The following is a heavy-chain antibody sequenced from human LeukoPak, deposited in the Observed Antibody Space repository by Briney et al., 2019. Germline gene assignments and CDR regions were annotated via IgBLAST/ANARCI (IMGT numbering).Heavy chain of an antibody. CDR2: ISSSSSYI. J-gene: IGHJ4*02. CDR1: GFTFSSYS. D-gene: IGHD3-10*01. V-gene: IGHV3-21*01. Sequence: GGSLRLSCAASGFTFSSYSTNWVRQAPGKGLEWVSSISSSSSYIYYADSVKGRFTISRDNAKNSLYLQMNSLRAEDTAVYYCARRSDNHGSGSYYNDPYYFDYWGQGTLVTVSS. CDR3: ARRSDNHGSGSYYNDPYYFDY.